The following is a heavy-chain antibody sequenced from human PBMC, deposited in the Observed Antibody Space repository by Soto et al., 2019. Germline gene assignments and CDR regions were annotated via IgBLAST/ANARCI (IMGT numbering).Heavy chain of an antibody. CDR2: IIPIFGTA. D-gene: IGHD2-15*01. CDR1: GGTFSSYA. J-gene: IGHJ4*02. V-gene: IGHV1-69*13. Sequence: SVKVSCKASGGTFSSYAISWVRQAPGQGLEWMGGIIPIFGTANYAQKFQGRVTITADESTSTAYMELSSLRSEDTAVYYCARVRPNCSGGSCPPGYWGQGTLVTVSS. CDR3: ARVRPNCSGGSCPPGY.